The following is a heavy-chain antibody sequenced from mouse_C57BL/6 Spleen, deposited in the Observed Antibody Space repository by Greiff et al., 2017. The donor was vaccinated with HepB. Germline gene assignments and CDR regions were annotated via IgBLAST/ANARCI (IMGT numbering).Heavy chain of an antibody. Sequence: VQLKESGPGLVKPSQSLSLTCSVTGYSITSGYYWNWIRQFPGNKLEWMGYISYDGSNNYNPSLKNRISITRDTSKNQFFLKLNSVTTEDTATYYCARDRITTVDWFAYWGQGTLVTVSA. CDR1: GYSITSGYY. D-gene: IGHD1-1*01. CDR3: ARDRITTVDWFAY. CDR2: ISYDGSN. V-gene: IGHV3-6*01. J-gene: IGHJ3*01.